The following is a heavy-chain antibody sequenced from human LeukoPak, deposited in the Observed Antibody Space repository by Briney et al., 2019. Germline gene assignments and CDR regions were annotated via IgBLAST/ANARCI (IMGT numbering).Heavy chain of an antibody. CDR3: ARDYTRDAFDI. CDR1: GFTFSSYS. CDR2: ISSSSSYI. V-gene: IGHV3-21*01. Sequence: GGSLRLSCAASGFTFSSYSMNWVRQAPGKGLEWVSSISSSSSYIYYADSVKGRFTISRDNAKNSLYLQMNSLGAEDTAVYYCARDYTRDAFDIWGQGTMVTVSS. J-gene: IGHJ3*02.